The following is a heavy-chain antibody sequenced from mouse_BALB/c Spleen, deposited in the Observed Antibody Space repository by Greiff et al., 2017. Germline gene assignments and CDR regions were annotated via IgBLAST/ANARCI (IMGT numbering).Heavy chain of an antibody. Sequence: EVQLVESGGGLVKPGGSLKLSCAASGFTFSSYTMSWVRQTPEKRLEWVATISSGGSYTYYPDSVKGRFTISRDNAKNTLYLQMSSLKSEDTAMYYCTRETLTTFDYWGQGTTLTVSS. V-gene: IGHV5-6-4*01. CDR2: ISSGGSYT. J-gene: IGHJ2*01. CDR1: GFTFSSYT. CDR3: TRETLTTFDY. D-gene: IGHD1-1*01.